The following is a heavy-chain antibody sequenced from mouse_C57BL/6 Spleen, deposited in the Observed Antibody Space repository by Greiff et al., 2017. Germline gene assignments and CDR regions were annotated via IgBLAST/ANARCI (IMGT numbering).Heavy chain of an antibody. D-gene: IGHD2-2*01. V-gene: IGHV1-47*01. CDR2: FHPYNDDT. CDR3: ARVGVYYGYDAYYFDY. J-gene: IGHJ2*02. CDR1: GYTFTTYP. Sequence: QVQLQQPGAELVKPGASVKMSCKASGYTFTTYPIEWMKQNHGKSLEWIGNFHPYNDDTKYNEKFKGKATLTVEKSSSTVYLELSRLTSDDSAVYYCARVGVYYGYDAYYFDYWGQGTSLTVSS.